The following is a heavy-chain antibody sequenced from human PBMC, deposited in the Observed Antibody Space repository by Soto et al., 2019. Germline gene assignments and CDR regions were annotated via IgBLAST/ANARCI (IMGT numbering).Heavy chain of an antibody. V-gene: IGHV1-46*01. CDR1: GYTFTSYY. Sequence: ASVKVSCKASGYTFTSYYMHWVRQAPGQGLEWMGIINPSGGSTSYAQKFQGRVTMTRDTSTSTVYMELSSLRSEDTAVYYCARANRIRSSSGDYYYYGMDVWGQGTTVTVSS. CDR3: ARANRIRSSSGDYYYYGMDV. D-gene: IGHD6-6*01. J-gene: IGHJ6*02. CDR2: INPSGGST.